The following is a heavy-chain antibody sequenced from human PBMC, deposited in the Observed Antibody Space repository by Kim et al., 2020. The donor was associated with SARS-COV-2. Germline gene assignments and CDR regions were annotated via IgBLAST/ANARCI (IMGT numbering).Heavy chain of an antibody. CDR3: ARPFGSMWFPYYFDY. CDR2: INTNTDDP. J-gene: IGHJ4*02. CDR1: GYSISDYS. Sequence: ASVKVSCKASGYSISDYSMNWVRQAPGQGLEWMGWINTNTDDPTYAQDFRGRFVFSLDTSVSTAYLQINSLQAEDTAVYYCARPFGSMWFPYYFDYWGQ. V-gene: IGHV7-4-1*02. D-gene: IGHD2-21*01.